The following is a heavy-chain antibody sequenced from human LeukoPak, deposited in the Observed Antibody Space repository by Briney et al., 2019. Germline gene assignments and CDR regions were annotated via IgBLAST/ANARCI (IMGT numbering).Heavy chain of an antibody. CDR2: ISGSGGST. CDR1: GFTFSSYW. J-gene: IGHJ4*02. CDR3: AKGGMAREGDY. D-gene: IGHD5-24*01. Sequence: GGSLRLSCVVSGFTFSSYWMSWVRQAPGKGLEWVSAISGSGGSTYYADSVKGRFTISRDNSKNTLYLQMNSLRAEDTAVYYCAKGGMAREGDYWGQGTLVTVSS. V-gene: IGHV3-23*01.